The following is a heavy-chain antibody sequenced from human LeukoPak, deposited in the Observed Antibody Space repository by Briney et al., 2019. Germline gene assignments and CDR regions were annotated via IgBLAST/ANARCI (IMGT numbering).Heavy chain of an antibody. V-gene: IGHV3-7*01. D-gene: IGHD1-7*01. CDR1: GYTFSNYW. CDR2: IKQDGGEK. Sequence: GGSLRLSCAASGYTFSNYWMSWVRQAPGKGLEWVANIKQDGGEKYYVDSVRGRFTISRDNAKNSLCLQMNSLRAEDTAVYYCARDMKLELPASSAYFYGMDVWGRGTTVTVSS. CDR3: ARDMKLELPASSAYFYGMDV. J-gene: IGHJ6*02.